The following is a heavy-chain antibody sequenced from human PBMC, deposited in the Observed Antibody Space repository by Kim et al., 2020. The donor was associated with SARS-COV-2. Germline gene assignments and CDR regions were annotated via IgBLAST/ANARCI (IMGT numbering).Heavy chain of an antibody. CDR1: GFTFSSYG. J-gene: IGHJ4*02. CDR2: IWYDGSNK. CDR3: ARDHGNYDILTGYSNDY. V-gene: IGHV3-33*01. Sequence: GGSLRLSCAASGFTFSSYGMHWVRQAPGKGLEWVAVIWYDGSNKYYADSVKGRFTISRDNSKNTLYLQMNSLRAEDTAVYYCARDHGNYDILTGYSNDYWGQGTLVTVSS. D-gene: IGHD3-9*01.